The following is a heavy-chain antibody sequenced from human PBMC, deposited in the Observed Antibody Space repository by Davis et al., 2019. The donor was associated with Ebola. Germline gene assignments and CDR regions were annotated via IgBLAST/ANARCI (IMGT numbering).Heavy chain of an antibody. Sequence: GESLKISCAASGFVFRNYVMSWVRQAPGKGLEWVSSITTRGYYIYYADSVKGRFTISRGDAENSLYLQMNSLRAEDTAVYYCARGGFITELRWFDLWGQGTLVTASS. CDR1: GFVFRNYV. D-gene: IGHD3-10*01. CDR2: ITTRGYYI. V-gene: IGHV3-21*01. CDR3: ARGGFITELRWFDL. J-gene: IGHJ5*02.